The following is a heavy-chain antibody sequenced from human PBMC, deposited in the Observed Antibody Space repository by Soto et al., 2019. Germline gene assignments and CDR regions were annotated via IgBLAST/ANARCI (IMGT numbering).Heavy chain of an antibody. J-gene: IGHJ6*02. CDR1: GYSFTSYW. CDR2: IDPSDSYT. D-gene: IGHD3-3*01. Sequence: GESLKISCKGSGYSFTSYWISWVRQMPGKGLEWMGRIDPSDSYTNYSPSFQGHVTISADKSISTAYLQWSSLKASDTAVYYCASLNDFWSGSLPENYYGMDVWGQGTTVTVSS. V-gene: IGHV5-10-1*01. CDR3: ASLNDFWSGSLPENYYGMDV.